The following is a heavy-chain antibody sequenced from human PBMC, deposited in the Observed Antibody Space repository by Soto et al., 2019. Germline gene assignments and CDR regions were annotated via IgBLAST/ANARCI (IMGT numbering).Heavy chain of an antibody. V-gene: IGHV4-39*01. D-gene: IGHD3-10*01. CDR1: GDSISNTAYY. J-gene: IGHJ5*02. Sequence: SETLSLTCTVSGDSISNTAYYWGWIRQPPGKGLEWIGDIYHSGSTYYNPSLKSRVTISVDTSKNQFSLKLRCVTAADTAVYYCARRSRWYYYGTASYYNLWLDPWGQGTLVTVS. CDR3: ARRSRWYYYGTASYYNLWLDP. CDR2: IYHSGST.